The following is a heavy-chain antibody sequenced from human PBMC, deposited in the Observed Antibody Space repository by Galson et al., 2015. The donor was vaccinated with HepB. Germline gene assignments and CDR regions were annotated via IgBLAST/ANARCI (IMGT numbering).Heavy chain of an antibody. Sequence: SVKVSCKASGYTFTTYGISWVRQAPGQGLEWMGWISGYNKNTNYARELQGRLTMTTDTSTSTAYMELRSLGSDDTAVYYCARDMDYYGSGIYSLDYWGQGTLVTVSS. D-gene: IGHD3-10*01. CDR2: ISGYNKNT. CDR3: ARDMDYYGSGIYSLDY. V-gene: IGHV1-18*01. CDR1: GYTFTTYG. J-gene: IGHJ4*02.